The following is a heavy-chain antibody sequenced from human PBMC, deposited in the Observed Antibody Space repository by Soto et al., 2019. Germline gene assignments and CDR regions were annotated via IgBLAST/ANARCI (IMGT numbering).Heavy chain of an antibody. Sequence: EVQLVESGGGLVQPGGSLRLSCAASGFTFSSYSMNWVRQAPGKGLEWVSYISSSSSTIYYADSVKGRFTISRDNAKNSLYLQMNSLRDEDTAVYYCAREHRKCLVLEWFPYYYYCMDFWGQGTTVTVSS. J-gene: IGHJ6*02. CDR1: GFTFSSYS. CDR3: AREHRKCLVLEWFPYYYYCMDF. CDR2: ISSSSSTI. V-gene: IGHV3-48*02. D-gene: IGHD3-3*01.